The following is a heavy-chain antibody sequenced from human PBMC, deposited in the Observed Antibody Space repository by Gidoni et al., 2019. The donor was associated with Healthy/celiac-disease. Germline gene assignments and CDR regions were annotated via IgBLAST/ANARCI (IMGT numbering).Heavy chain of an antibody. Sequence: QITLKESDPTLVKPTQTLTLTCTFSGFSLSTSGVGVGWIRQPPGKALEWLALIYWNDDKRYSPSLKSRLTITKDTSKNQVVLTMTNMDPVDTATYYCALSMRLWFRGGYFDYWGQGTLVTVSS. V-gene: IGHV2-5*01. CDR2: IYWNDDK. J-gene: IGHJ4*02. CDR1: GFSLSTSGVG. CDR3: ALSMRLWFRGGYFDY. D-gene: IGHD3-10*01.